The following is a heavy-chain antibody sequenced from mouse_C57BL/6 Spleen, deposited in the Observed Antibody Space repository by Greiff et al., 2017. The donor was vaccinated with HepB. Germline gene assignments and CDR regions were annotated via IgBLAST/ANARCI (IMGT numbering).Heavy chain of an antibody. CDR2: INPSNGGT. Sequence: QVQLQQPGTELVKPGASVKLSCKASGYTFTSYWMHWVKQRPGQGLEWIGNINPSNGGTNYNEKFKSKATLTVDKSSSTAYMQLSSLTSEDSAVYYWARKTTVVAIRDYVDYWGQGTTLTVSS. V-gene: IGHV1-53*01. CDR1: GYTFTSYW. D-gene: IGHD1-1*01. J-gene: IGHJ2*01. CDR3: ARKTTVVAIRDYVDY.